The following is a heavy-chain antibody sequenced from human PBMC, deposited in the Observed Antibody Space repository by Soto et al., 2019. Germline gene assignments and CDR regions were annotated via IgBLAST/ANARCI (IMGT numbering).Heavy chain of an antibody. J-gene: IGHJ5*01. D-gene: IGHD3-3*01. CDR3: ARTRNGGVANSFDS. CDR1: GFTFSRHA. CDR2: ISRDGSYI. Sequence: QPGGSLRLSCAASGFTFSRHAIHWVRLTPGRGLEWDLAISRDGSYIYYTDSVKGRFTVSRDNSKNTVFVQMNRLIPDDTALYFCARTRNGGVANSFDSWGQGTRVTVSS. V-gene: IGHV3-30*04.